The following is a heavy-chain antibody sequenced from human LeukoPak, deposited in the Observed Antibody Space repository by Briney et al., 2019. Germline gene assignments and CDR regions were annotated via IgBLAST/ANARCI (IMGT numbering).Heavy chain of an antibody. V-gene: IGHV3-7*01. CDR3: ARGGAPYAFDI. J-gene: IGHJ3*02. CDR2: IKQDGSEK. CDR1: GFTFRNYW. Sequence: HPGGSLRLSCAASGFTFRNYWMSWVRQAPGKGLEWVANIKQDGSEKYYVDSVKGRFTISRDNAKNSLYLQMNSLRAEDTAVYYCARGGAPYAFDIWGQGTMVTVSS.